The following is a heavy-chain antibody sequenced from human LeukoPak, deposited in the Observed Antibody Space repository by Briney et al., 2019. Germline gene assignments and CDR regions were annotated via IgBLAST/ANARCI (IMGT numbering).Heavy chain of an antibody. CDR1: GFTFSTYG. CDR3: ARSIVGTTDY. CDR2: ISSSGSTI. V-gene: IGHV3-48*04. D-gene: IGHD1-26*01. J-gene: IGHJ4*02. Sequence: GGSLRLSCAASGFTFSTYGMHWVRQAPGKGLEWVSYISSSGSTIYYADSVKGRFTISRDNAKNSLYLQMNGLRAEDTAVYYCARSIVGTTDYWGQGTLVTVSS.